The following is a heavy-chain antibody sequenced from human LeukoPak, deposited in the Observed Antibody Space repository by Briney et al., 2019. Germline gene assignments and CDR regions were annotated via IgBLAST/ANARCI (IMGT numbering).Heavy chain of an antibody. CDR1: GGSFNGFY. D-gene: IGHD5-24*01. CDR3: ARGLGEGYPDS. V-gene: IGHV4-34*01. J-gene: IGHJ4*02. Sequence: SETLSLTCAVHGGSFNGFYWTWMRQAPGKGPEWIGEINHSRGTSYTASLWSRVTISQDTSKNQFSLKLTSVTAADTVVYYCARGLGEGYPDSWGQGTLVIVSS. CDR2: INHSRGT.